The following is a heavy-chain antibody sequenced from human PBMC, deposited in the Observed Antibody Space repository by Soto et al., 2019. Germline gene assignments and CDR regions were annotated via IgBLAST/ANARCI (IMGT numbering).Heavy chain of an antibody. J-gene: IGHJ5*02. CDR2: ISHDGTDR. CDR1: GITSSSYG. V-gene: IGHV3-30*18. Sequence: GGSLRLACEAAGITSSSYGLHWVRQAPGKGLKWVAAISHDGTDRYYANSVRGRFTISRDNSKNTLYLQMNSLRSEDTAIYYCPKGTAVAYQWFDPWGQGTLVTVSS. D-gene: IGHD6-19*01. CDR3: PKGTAVAYQWFDP.